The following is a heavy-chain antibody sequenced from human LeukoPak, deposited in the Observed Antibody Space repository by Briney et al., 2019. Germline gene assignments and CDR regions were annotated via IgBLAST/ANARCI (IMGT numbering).Heavy chain of an antibody. D-gene: IGHD6-25*01. CDR1: GFRFYSYA. CDR2: IIGNGGST. V-gene: IGHV3-23*01. Sequence: GGSLRVSCAASGFRFYSYAMSWVRQAPGKGLEWVSGIIGNGGSTHYADSVKGRFTISRDNSKNTLYLQMNSLRAEDTAVYSGAKVRGCSPHYGMAVGGQGTTST. J-gene: IGHJ6*02. CDR3: AKVRGCSPHYGMAV.